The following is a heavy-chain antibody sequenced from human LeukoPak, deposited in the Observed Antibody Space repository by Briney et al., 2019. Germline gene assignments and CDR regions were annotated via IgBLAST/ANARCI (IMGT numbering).Heavy chain of an antibody. CDR3: AKDGYSSSRANY. Sequence: PGGPLRLSCAASGFTFSSYAMSWVRQAPGKGLEWVSAISGSGGSTYYADSVKGRFTISRDNSKNTLYLQMNSLRAEDTAVYYCAKDGYSSSRANYWGQGTLVTVSS. CDR1: GFTFSSYA. D-gene: IGHD6-13*01. J-gene: IGHJ4*02. V-gene: IGHV3-23*01. CDR2: ISGSGGST.